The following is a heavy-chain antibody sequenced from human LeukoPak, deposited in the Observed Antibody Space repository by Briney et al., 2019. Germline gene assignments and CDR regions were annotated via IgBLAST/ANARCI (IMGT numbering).Heavy chain of an antibody. Sequence: SETLSLTCAVYGGSFSGYYWSWIRQPPGKGLEWIGEINHSGSTNYNPSLNSRVTISVDTSKNQFSLKLSSVTAADTAVYYCARGSIHYYDSSGYYYYWGQGTLVTVSS. V-gene: IGHV4-34*01. CDR3: ARGSIHYYDSSGYYYY. D-gene: IGHD3-22*01. CDR2: INHSGST. J-gene: IGHJ4*02. CDR1: GGSFSGYY.